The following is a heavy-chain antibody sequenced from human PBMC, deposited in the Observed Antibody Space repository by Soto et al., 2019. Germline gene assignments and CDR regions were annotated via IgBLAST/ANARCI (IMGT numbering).Heavy chain of an antibody. J-gene: IGHJ2*01. CDR3: ARDLGYYDSSGYEYFDL. CDR2: ISAYNGNT. D-gene: IGHD3-22*01. Sequence: QVQLVQSGAEVKKPGASVKVSCKASGYTFTSYGISWVRQAPGQGLEWMGWISAYNGNTNYAQKLQGRVTMTTDTATSTAYMELRSLRSDDTDVYYCARDLGYYDSSGYEYFDLWGRGTLGTVSS. V-gene: IGHV1-18*01. CDR1: GYTFTSYG.